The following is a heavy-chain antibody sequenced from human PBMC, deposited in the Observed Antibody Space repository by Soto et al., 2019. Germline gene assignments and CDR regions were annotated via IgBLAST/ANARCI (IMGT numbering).Heavy chain of an antibody. D-gene: IGHD6-13*01. Sequence: SETLSLTCTVSGGSISTYYWSWIRQPAGKGLEWIGRVYSSGSTNYNPSLKSRVTMSVDTSKNQCSLKLNSVTAADTAVYYCAGGAAADYFDYWGQGTLVTVSS. CDR3: AGGAAADYFDY. CDR1: GGSISTYY. CDR2: VYSSGST. V-gene: IGHV4-4*07. J-gene: IGHJ4*02.